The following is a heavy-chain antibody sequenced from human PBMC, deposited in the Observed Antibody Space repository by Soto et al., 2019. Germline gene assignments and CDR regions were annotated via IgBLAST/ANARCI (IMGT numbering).Heavy chain of an antibody. CDR3: ARGRRTYSSSWYWFDP. CDR2: INHSGSS. D-gene: IGHD6-13*01. V-gene: IGHV4-34*09. CDR1: GGSFSGNY. Sequence: PSETLSLTCAVYGGSFSGNYWIWIRQPPGKGLEWIAEINHSGSSNYNPSLRSRVTISVDTAKSQFSLWLSSVTAADTAVYYCARGRRTYSSSWYWFDPWGQGTLVTVSS. J-gene: IGHJ5*02.